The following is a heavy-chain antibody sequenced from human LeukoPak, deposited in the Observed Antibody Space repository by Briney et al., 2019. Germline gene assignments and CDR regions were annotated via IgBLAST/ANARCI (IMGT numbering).Heavy chain of an antibody. Sequence: PGGSLRLSCEASGFTFSSYGMQWVRQAPGKGLEWVAFIGYDGNKIHYADSVKGRFTISRDNSKNTLYLQMNSLKSEDTAVYYCAKDHKREGNRYFDYWGQGTLVTVSS. V-gene: IGHV3-30*02. J-gene: IGHJ4*02. CDR2: IGYDGNKI. CDR3: AKDHKREGNRYFDY. CDR1: GFTFSSYG.